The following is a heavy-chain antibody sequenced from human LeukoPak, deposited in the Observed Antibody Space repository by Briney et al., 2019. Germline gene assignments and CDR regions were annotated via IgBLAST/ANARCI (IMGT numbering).Heavy chain of an antibody. CDR1: GFTFSSYW. V-gene: IGHV3-7*01. D-gene: IGHD3-16*01. CDR2: IKQDGSEK. J-gene: IGHJ2*01. CDR3: ARDPVDGGYWYFDL. Sequence: GGSLRLSCAASGFTFSSYWMSWVRQAPGKGLEWVANIKQDGSEKYYVDSVKGQFTISRDNAKNSLYLQMNSLRAEDTAVYYCARDPVDGGYWYFDLWGRGTLVTVSS.